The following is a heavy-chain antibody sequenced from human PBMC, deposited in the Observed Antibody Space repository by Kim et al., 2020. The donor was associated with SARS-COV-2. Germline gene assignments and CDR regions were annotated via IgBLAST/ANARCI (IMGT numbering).Heavy chain of an antibody. J-gene: IGHJ5*02. CDR3: ARQANYGLDP. CDR2: ILGDGTTT. D-gene: IGHD4-17*01. V-gene: IGHV3-74*01. Sequence: GGSLRLSCAASGFTFNSPWRHWVRQAPGKGLVWVSRILGDGTTTTYADSVKGRFTISRDNAKNTLYLQMNSLRDEDTAVYYCARQANYGLDPWGQGTLVTVSS. CDR1: GFTFNSPW.